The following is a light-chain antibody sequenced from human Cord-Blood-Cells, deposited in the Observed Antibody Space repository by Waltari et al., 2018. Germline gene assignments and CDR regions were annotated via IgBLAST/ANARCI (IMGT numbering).Light chain of an antibody. V-gene: IGLV3-25*02. Sequence: SYELTQTPSVSVSPGQTARLTCSGDALPKQYAYWYQQKPGQAPVLVIYKDSERPSGIPERFSGSSSGTTVTLTISGVQAEDEADYYCQSADSSGTYYVFGTGTKVTVL. CDR3: QSADSSGTYYV. CDR2: KDS. CDR1: ALPKQY. J-gene: IGLJ1*01.